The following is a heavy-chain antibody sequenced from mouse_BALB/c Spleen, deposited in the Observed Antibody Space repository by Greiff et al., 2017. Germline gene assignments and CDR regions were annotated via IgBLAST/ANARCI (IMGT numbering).Heavy chain of an antibody. Sequence: DVQLVESGGGLVQPKGSLKLSCAASGFTFNTYAMHWVCQAPGKGLEWVARIRSKSNNYATYYADSVKDRFTISRDDSQSMLYLQMNNLKTEDTAMYYCVRDGPYAMDYWGQGTSVTVSS. CDR3: VRDGPYAMDY. V-gene: IGHV10-3*03. CDR2: IRSKSNNYAT. J-gene: IGHJ4*01. CDR1: GFTFNTYA.